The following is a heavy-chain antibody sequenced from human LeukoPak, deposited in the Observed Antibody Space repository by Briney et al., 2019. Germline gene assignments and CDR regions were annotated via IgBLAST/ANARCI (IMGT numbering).Heavy chain of an antibody. CDR2: IYTSGST. J-gene: IGHJ4*02. CDR1: SDSISSYY. CDR3: ARVPRYGHGPLG. V-gene: IGHV4-4*07. D-gene: IGHD1-14*01. Sequence: SETLSLTCTVSSDSISSYYWSWIRQPAGKGLEWMGRIYTSGSTNYNPSLKRRVTMSIDTSKRQFSLNLRSVCAADSAVYYCARVPRYGHGPLGWGQGILVTVSS.